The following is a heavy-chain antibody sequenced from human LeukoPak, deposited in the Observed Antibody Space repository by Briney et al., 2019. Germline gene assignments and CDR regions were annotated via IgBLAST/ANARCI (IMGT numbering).Heavy chain of an antibody. Sequence: SETLSLTCTVSGGSISSGGYYWSWIRQHPGKGLEWIGYIYYSGSTYYNPSHKSRVTISVDTSKNQFSLKLSSVTAADTAVYYCARTISNYFHYYGMDVWGQGTTVTVSS. CDR1: GGSISSGGYY. V-gene: IGHV4-31*03. D-gene: IGHD4-4*01. CDR2: IYYSGST. J-gene: IGHJ6*02. CDR3: ARTISNYFHYYGMDV.